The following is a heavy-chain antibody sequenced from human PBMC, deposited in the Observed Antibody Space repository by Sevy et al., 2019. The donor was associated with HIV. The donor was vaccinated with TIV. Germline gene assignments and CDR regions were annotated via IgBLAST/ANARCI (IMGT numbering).Heavy chain of an antibody. D-gene: IGHD2-21*01. J-gene: IGHJ4*02. CDR1: GFRFSDYS. CDR2: ISYDGRNNK. Sequence: GGSLRLSCAASGFRFSDYSMHWVRQAPGKGLEWVAVISYDGRNNKYNVDSVKGRFTISRDNSKNTLFLQMNSLRAEDSAIYYCARDRGVILHSALDYWGQGTLVTVSS. CDR3: ARDRGVILHSALDY. V-gene: IGHV3-30*14.